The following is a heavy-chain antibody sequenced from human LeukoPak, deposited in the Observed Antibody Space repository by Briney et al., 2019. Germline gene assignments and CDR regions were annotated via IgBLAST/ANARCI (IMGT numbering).Heavy chain of an antibody. D-gene: IGHD2-15*01. CDR2: IVPILGIA. J-gene: IGHJ4*02. CDR1: GGTFSSYA. CDR3: ARGEVVVAATSFDY. V-gene: IGHV1-69*04. Sequence: ASVKVSCKASGGTFSSYAISWVRQAPGQGLEWMGRIVPILGIANYAQKFQGRVTITADKSTSTAYMELSSLRSEDTAVYYCARGEVVVAATSFDYWGQGTLVTVSS.